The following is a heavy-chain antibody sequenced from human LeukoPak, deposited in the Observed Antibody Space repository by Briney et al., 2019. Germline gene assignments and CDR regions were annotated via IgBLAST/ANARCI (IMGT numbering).Heavy chain of an antibody. CDR3: ARARSTIGVVFDY. J-gene: IGHJ4*02. V-gene: IGHV4-34*01. CDR2: INHSGST. Sequence: PSETLSLTCAVYGGSFSGYYWSWIRQPPGKGLEWIGEINHSGSTNYNPSLKSRVTISVDTSKNQFSLKLSSVTAADTAVYYCARARSTIGVVFDYWGQGTLVTVSS. CDR1: GGSFSGYY. D-gene: IGHD3-3*01.